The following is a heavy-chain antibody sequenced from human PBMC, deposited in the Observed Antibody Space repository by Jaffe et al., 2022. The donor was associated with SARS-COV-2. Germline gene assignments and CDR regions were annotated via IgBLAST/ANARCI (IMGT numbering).Heavy chain of an antibody. V-gene: IGHV4-59*08. Sequence: QVQLQESGPGLVKPSETLSLTCTVSGGSISSYYWSWIRQPPGKGLEWIGYIYYSGSTNYNPSLKSRVTISVDTSKNQFSLKLSSVTAADTAVYYCARHVGSNSSGRLGWFDPWGQGTLVTVSS. CDR1: GGSISSYY. CDR2: IYYSGST. J-gene: IGHJ5*02. D-gene: IGHD6-19*01. CDR3: ARHVGSNSSGRLGWFDP.